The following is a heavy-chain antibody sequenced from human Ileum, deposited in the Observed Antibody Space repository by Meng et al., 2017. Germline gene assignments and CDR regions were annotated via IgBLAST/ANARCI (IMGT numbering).Heavy chain of an antibody. CDR2: IYQSGNT. D-gene: IGHD4-11*01. J-gene: IGHJ5*02. CDR1: GTSISSNKW. CDR3: ARCQQYLVNNWFDP. Sequence: QVTREVSGPRLVIPSGTLSLSGVVSGTSISSNKWWGWVRQSPGKGLEWIGEIYQSGNTNYNPALKSRVTISLDKSKNQFSLNLTSVTAADTAIYYCARCQQYLVNNWFDPWGQGILVTVSS. V-gene: IGHV4-4*02.